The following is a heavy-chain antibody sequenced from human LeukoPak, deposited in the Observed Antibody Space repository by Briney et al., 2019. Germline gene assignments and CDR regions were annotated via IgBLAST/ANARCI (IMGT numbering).Heavy chain of an antibody. J-gene: IGHJ4*02. CDR1: GGSFSGYY. Sequence: SETLSLTCAVYGGSFSGYYWSWIRQPPGKGLEWIGEINHSGSTNYNPSLKSRVTISVDTSKNQFSLKLSSVTAADTAVYYCASDQNDFWSGYYRYWGQGTLATVSS. CDR2: INHSGST. V-gene: IGHV4-34*01. D-gene: IGHD3-3*01. CDR3: ASDQNDFWSGYYRY.